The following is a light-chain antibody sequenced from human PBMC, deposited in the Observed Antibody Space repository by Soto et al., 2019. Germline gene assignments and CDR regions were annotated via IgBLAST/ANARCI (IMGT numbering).Light chain of an antibody. CDR1: QGISSY. V-gene: IGKV1-8*01. Sequence: AIRMTQSPSSLSASTGDRVTITCRASQGISSYLAWYQQKPGKAPKLLIYAASTLQSGVPSRFSGSGSGTDFTLTIGSLKSKDFATYYSQQYYINPYTFGQGTRLEIK. J-gene: IGKJ2*01. CDR2: AAS. CDR3: QQYYINPYT.